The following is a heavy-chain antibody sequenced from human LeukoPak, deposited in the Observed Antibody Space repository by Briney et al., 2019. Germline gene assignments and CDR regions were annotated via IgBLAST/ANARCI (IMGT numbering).Heavy chain of an antibody. CDR2: IYYSGST. CDR3: ASGSGYVDY. V-gene: IGHV4-39*01. Sequence: PSETLSLTCTVSGGSISSSSYYWGWIRQPPGKGLEWIGSIYYSGSTYYNPSLKSRVTISVDTSKNQFSLKLCSVTAADTAVYYCASGSGYVDYWGQGTLVTVSS. J-gene: IGHJ4*02. CDR1: GGSISSSSYY. D-gene: IGHD2-15*01.